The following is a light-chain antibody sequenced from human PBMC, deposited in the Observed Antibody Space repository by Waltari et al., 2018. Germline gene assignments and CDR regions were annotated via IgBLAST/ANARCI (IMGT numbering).Light chain of an antibody. Sequence: QLLLTQSPSASASLGASVTLTCTPSSGHSSHIIAWHLQQPGQGPRYLMKVNSDGSHSKGDGIPDRFSGSSSGAERSLTISSLQSEDEADYYCQTGGHGTWVFGGGTKLTVL. CDR1: SGHSSHI. J-gene: IGLJ3*02. CDR3: QTGGHGTWV. V-gene: IGLV4-69*01. CDR2: VNSDGSH.